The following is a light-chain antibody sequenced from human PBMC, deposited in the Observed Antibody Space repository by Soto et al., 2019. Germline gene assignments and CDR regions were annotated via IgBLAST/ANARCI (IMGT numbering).Light chain of an antibody. J-gene: IGKJ1*01. Sequence: VVLAQSPGTLSLSKGESATLTCRSSQSVSSSYLAWYQQKPGQAPRLLIYGASSRATGIPDRFRGSGSGADFTLTISSLEPEDFATYYCQQYGYSSWTFGQGTLVDIK. CDR1: QSVSSSY. V-gene: IGKV3-20*01. CDR3: QQYGYSSWT. CDR2: GAS.